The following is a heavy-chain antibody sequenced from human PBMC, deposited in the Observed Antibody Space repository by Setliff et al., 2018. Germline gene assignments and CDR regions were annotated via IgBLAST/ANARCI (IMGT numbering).Heavy chain of an antibody. J-gene: IGHJ5*02. CDR2: IYPGDSDT. CDR3: ARSRSNFWSGYFNWFDP. D-gene: IGHD3-3*01. Sequence: GESLKISCKGSGYSFTSYWIGWVRQMPGKGLEWMGIIYPGDSDTRYGPSFQGQVTISADKSISTAYLQWSSLKASDTAMYYCARSRSNFWSGYFNWFDPWGQGTLVTVSS. CDR1: GYSFTSYW. V-gene: IGHV5-51*01.